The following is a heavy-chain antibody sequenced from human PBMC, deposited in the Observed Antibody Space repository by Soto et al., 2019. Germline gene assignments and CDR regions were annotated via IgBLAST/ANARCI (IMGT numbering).Heavy chain of an antibody. CDR1: GGSFSGYY. D-gene: IGHD2-15*01. J-gene: IGHJ4*02. CDR3: ARAAPPYCSGGSCYSGSDY. Sequence: QVQLQQWGAGLLKPSETLSLTCAVYGGSFSGYYWSWIRQPPGKGLEWIGEINHSGSTNYNPSLESRVTVSVPTSKNPFSLKLSSVTAADTAVYYCARAAPPYCSGGSCYSGSDYWGQGTLVTVSS. CDR2: INHSGST. V-gene: IGHV4-34*01.